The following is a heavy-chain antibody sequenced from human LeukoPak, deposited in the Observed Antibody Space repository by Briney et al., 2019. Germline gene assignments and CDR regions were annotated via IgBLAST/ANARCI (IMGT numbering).Heavy chain of an antibody. V-gene: IGHV3-23*01. CDR3: AKKGYCSSTSCHRGYYFDY. Sequence: GGSLRLSCAASGFTFSSYAMSWVRQAPGKGLEWVSAISGSGGSTYYADPVKGRFTISRDNSKNMLYLQMDSLRAEDTAVYYCAKKGYCSSTSCHRGYYFDYWGQGALVTVSS. D-gene: IGHD2-2*02. CDR2: ISGSGGST. J-gene: IGHJ4*02. CDR1: GFTFSSYA.